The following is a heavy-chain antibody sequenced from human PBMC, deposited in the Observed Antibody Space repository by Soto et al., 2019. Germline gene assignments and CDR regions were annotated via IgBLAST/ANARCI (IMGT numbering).Heavy chain of an antibody. V-gene: IGHV4-30-2*01. CDR1: GGSISRGTYS. CDR2: IYHTGYT. Sequence: SETLSLTCAVSGGSISRGTYSWSWIRQPPGKGLEWIGAIYHTGYTYYHPSLKSRVTISVDTSKNQFSLNLSSATAADTAVYYCARGEIFDSWGQGTLVTVSS. J-gene: IGHJ4*02. CDR3: ARGEIFDS. D-gene: IGHD1-26*01.